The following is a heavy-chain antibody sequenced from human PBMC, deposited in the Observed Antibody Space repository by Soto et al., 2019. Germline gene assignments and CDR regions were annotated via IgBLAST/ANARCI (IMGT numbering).Heavy chain of an antibody. CDR2: IYYSGST. CDR1: GGSISSGGYY. V-gene: IGHV4-30-4*01. J-gene: IGHJ2*01. CDR3: ARDAPDYDSSGYSRYFDL. D-gene: IGHD3-22*01. Sequence: SETLSLTCTVSGGSISSGGYYWSWIRQPPGKGLEWIGYIYYSGSTNYNPSLKSRVTISVETSKNQFSLKLSSVTAADTAVYYCARDAPDYDSSGYSRYFDLWGRGTLVTVSS.